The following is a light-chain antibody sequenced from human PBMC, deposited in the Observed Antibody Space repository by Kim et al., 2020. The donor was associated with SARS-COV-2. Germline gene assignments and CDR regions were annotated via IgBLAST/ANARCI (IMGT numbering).Light chain of an antibody. CDR1: QSVLYSSNNKNY. CDR3: QQYFGIPPC. CDR2: WAS. Sequence: DIVMTQFPDSLAVSLGERATINCKSSQSVLYSSNNKNYLAWYQQKPGQPPKLLIYWASTRESGVPDRFSGSGSGTDFTLTISSLQAEDVSVYDCQQYFGIPPCFCGGSKV. V-gene: IGKV4-1*01. J-gene: IGKJ4*01.